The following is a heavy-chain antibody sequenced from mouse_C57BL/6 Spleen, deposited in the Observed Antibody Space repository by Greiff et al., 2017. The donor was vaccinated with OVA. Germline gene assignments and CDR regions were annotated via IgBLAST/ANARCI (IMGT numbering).Heavy chain of an antibody. V-gene: IGHV5-17*01. CDR1: GFTFSDYG. Sequence: EVMLVESGGGLVKPGGSLKLSCAASGFTFSDYGMHWVRQAPEKGLAWVAYISSGSSTIYYADTVKGRFTISRDNAKNTLFLQMTSLRSEDTAMYYCARCGAYGSSYVFYAMDYWGQGTSVTVSS. CDR3: ARCGAYGSSYVFYAMDY. CDR2: ISSGSSTI. D-gene: IGHD1-1*01. J-gene: IGHJ4*01.